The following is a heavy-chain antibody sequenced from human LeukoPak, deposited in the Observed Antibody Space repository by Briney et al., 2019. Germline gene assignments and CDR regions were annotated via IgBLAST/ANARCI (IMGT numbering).Heavy chain of an antibody. CDR1: GGSISSSSYY. V-gene: IGHV4-39*07. CDR2: IYYSGST. D-gene: IGHD2-2*01. CDR3: ARLPANRDRWFDP. J-gene: IGHJ5*02. Sequence: PSETLSLTCTVSGGSISSSSYYWGWIRQPPGKGLEWIGSIYYSGSTYYNPSLKSRVTISVDTSKNQFSLKLSSVTAADTAVYYCARLPANRDRWFDPWGQGTLVTVSS.